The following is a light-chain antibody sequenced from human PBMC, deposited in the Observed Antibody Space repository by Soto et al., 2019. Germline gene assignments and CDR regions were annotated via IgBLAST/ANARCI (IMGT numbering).Light chain of an antibody. V-gene: IGKV1-39*01. Sequence: DIQMTQSPSSLSASVGDRVTITCRSSQRISGYLNWYQQKPGRAPNLLIYAASNLQIGVPSRFSGSGSGTDFTLTVSNLQPEDFATYYCQQSYRFPLTFGQGTKVDLK. CDR3: QQSYRFPLT. CDR1: QRISGY. CDR2: AAS. J-gene: IGKJ1*01.